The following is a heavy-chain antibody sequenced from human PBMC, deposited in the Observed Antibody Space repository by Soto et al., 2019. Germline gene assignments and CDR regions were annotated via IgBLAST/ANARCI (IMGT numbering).Heavy chain of an antibody. CDR3: ASEAAGILNWFDP. CDR1: GGSIRSGGYY. D-gene: IGHD6-25*01. V-gene: IGHV4-31*03. J-gene: IGHJ5*02. Sequence: QVQLQESGPGLVKPSQTLSLTCTVSGGSIRSGGYYWSWIRQHPGKGLEWIGYIYYSGSTYYNPSLKSRVTISVDTSKNQSSLKLSSVTAADTAVYYCASEAAGILNWFDPWGQGTLVTVSS. CDR2: IYYSGST.